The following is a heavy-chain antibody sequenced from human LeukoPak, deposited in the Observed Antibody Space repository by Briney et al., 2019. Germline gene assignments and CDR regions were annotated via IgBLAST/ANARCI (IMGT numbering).Heavy chain of an antibody. Sequence: SETLSLTCTVSGYSISSGYYWGWIRQPPGKGLEWIGSIYHSGSTYYNPSLKSRVTISVDTSKNQFSLKLSSVTAADTAVYYCAREALGYCSGGSCPSGGMDVWGQGTTVTVSS. CDR1: GYSISSGYY. CDR2: IYHSGST. CDR3: AREALGYCSGGSCPSGGMDV. J-gene: IGHJ6*02. D-gene: IGHD2-15*01. V-gene: IGHV4-38-2*02.